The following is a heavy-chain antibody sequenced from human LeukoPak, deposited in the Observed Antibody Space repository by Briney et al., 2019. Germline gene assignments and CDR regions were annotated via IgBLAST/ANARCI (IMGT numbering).Heavy chain of an antibody. V-gene: IGHV4-34*01. CDR3: ARGEPDWLLFGNWFDP. CDR1: GGSFSGYY. CDR2: INHSGST. J-gene: IGHJ5*02. D-gene: IGHD3-9*01. Sequence: SETLSLTCAVYGGSFSGYYWSWIRQPPGKGLEWIGEINHSGSTNYNPSLKSRVTISVDTSKNQFSLKLSSVTAADTAVYYCARGEPDWLLFGNWFDPWGQGTLVTVSS.